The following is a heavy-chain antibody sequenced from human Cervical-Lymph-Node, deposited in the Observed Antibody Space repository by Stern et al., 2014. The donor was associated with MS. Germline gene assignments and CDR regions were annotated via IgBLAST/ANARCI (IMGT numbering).Heavy chain of an antibody. J-gene: IGHJ5*02. V-gene: IGHV1-69*06. CDR3: AREVTMVGFDP. Sequence: VQLLESGAEVKKPGSSVKVSCKASGGTVSSHTISWVRQAPGQGLEWMGGIIPIFSTPKYALKFQGRVTITADKSTSTAYLELNSLRSDDSAVYYCAREVTMVGFDPWGQGTLVTVSS. CDR2: IIPIFSTP. D-gene: IGHD3-10*02. CDR1: GGTVSSHT.